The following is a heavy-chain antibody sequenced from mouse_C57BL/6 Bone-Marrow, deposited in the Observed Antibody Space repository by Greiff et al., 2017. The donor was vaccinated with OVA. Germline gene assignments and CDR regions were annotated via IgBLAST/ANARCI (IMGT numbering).Heavy chain of an antibody. V-gene: IGHV5-12*01. CDR3: ARHIYYVNFPWFAY. Sequence: EVQVVESGGGLVQPGGSLKLSCAASGFTFSDYYMYWVRQTPEKRLEWVAYISNGGGSTYYPDTVQGRFPISRDNAKNTLYLQMSRLKSEDTAMYYCARHIYYVNFPWFAYWGQGTLVTVSA. CDR2: ISNGGGST. J-gene: IGHJ3*01. CDR1: GFTFSDYY. D-gene: IGHD2-1*01.